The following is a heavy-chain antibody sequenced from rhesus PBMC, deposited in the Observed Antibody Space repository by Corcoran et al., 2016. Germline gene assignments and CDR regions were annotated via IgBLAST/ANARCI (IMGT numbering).Heavy chain of an antibody. V-gene: IGHV4S10*01. Sequence: QVQLPASGPGVVKPSETLSLTRAVSGVSISASYRLSWVRPPPGKRLVWIVYIYGSSTSTNYNPSLKSRVTISKDTSKNQFSLKLSSVTAADTAVYYCARDAPTANWYFDLWGPGTPITISS. J-gene: IGHJ2*01. CDR3: ARDAPTANWYFDL. CDR2: IYGSSTST. CDR1: GVSISASYR. D-gene: IGHD4-29*01.